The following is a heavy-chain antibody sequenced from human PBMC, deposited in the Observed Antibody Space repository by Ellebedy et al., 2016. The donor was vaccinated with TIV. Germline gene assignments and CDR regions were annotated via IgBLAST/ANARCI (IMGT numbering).Heavy chain of an antibody. J-gene: IGHJ6*02. V-gene: IGHV4-61*01. D-gene: IGHD6-13*01. CDR1: GGAVCSTSYY. CDR3: ARIFLGYYGLDV. CDR2: VFSSGGT. Sequence: SETLSLTCTVSGGAVCSTSYYWSWIRQPPGKGLEWLGYVFSSGGTNYNPSLKSRVSISVDTSKNQFSLNLSSVTAAETAVYYCARIFLGYYGLDVWGQGTTVTVSS.